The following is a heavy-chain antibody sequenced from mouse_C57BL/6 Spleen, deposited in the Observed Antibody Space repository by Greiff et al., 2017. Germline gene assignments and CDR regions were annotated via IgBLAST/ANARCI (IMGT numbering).Heavy chain of an antibody. D-gene: IGHD3-2*02. J-gene: IGHJ3*01. Sequence: EVQGVESGGGLVKPGGSLKLSCAASGFTFSSYAMSWVRQTPEKRLEWVATISDGGSYTYYPDNVKGRFTISRDNAKNNLYLQMSHLKSEDTAMYYCARAEGQLRSPFAYWGQGTLVTVSA. CDR3: ARAEGQLRSPFAY. V-gene: IGHV5-4*01. CDR2: ISDGGSYT. CDR1: GFTFSSYA.